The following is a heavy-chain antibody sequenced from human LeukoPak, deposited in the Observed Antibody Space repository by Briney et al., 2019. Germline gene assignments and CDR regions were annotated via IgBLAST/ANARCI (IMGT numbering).Heavy chain of an antibody. J-gene: IGHJ4*02. Sequence: PSETLSLSCTVSGGSISGYDWSWIRQPPGKGLEWIGYMHYSGSTNYNPSLKSRVTISVDTSKNQFSLKLTSVTAADTVVYYCATLSWGSDFDLWGQGTLVTVSS. V-gene: IGHV4-59*08. CDR2: MHYSGST. CDR3: ATLSWGSDFDL. D-gene: IGHD7-27*01. CDR1: GGSISGYD.